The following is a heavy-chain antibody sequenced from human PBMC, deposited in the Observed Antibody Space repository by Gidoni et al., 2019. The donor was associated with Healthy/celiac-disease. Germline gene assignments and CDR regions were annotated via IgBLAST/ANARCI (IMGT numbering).Heavy chain of an antibody. Sequence: SLKSRVTISVDTSKNQFSLKLSSVTAADTAVYYCARQPSGRWIDYWGQGTLVTVSS. CDR3: ARQPSGRWIDY. D-gene: IGHD3-10*01. V-gene: IGHV4-31*02. J-gene: IGHJ4*02.